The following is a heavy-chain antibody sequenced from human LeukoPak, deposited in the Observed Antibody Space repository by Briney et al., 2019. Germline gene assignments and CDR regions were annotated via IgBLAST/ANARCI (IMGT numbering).Heavy chain of an antibody. CDR2: INHSGST. CDR3: ARGYCTNGVCYTRSYYYYYMDV. CDR1: GGSFSGYY. D-gene: IGHD2-8*01. J-gene: IGHJ6*03. V-gene: IGHV4-34*01. Sequence: PSETLSLTCAGYGGSFSGYYWSWIRQPPGKGLEWIGEINHSGSTNYNPSLKSRVTISVDTSKNQFSLKLSSVTAADTAVYYCARGYCTNGVCYTRSYYYYYMDVWGKGTTVTVSS.